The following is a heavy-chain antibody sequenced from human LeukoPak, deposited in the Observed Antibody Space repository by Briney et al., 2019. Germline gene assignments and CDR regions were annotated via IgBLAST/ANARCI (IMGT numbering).Heavy chain of an antibody. Sequence: SETLSLTCTVSSGSISSYYWSWIRQPAGKGLEWIGRILTSGSTNYNPSLQSRVTVSVDTSKNQFSLKLNSMTAADTAVYYCAXXXXXXSNGRGFDYWGQGTLVTVSS. CDR1: SGSISSYY. V-gene: IGHV4-4*07. CDR2: ILTSGST. CDR3: AXXXXXXSNGRGFDY. D-gene: IGHD4-11*01. J-gene: IGHJ4*02.